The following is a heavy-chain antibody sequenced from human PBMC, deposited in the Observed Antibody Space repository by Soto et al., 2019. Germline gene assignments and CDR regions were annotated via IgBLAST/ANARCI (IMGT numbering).Heavy chain of an antibody. Sequence: ASVKVSCKASGYTFTSYGISWVRQAPGQGLEWMGWISAYNGNTNYAQKLQGRVTMTTDTSTSTAYMELRSLRSDDTAVYYCARNPPYGSGSYYFWYFDYWGQGTLVTVS. J-gene: IGHJ4*02. CDR1: GYTFTSYG. CDR3: ARNPPYGSGSYYFWYFDY. D-gene: IGHD3-10*01. V-gene: IGHV1-18*01. CDR2: ISAYNGNT.